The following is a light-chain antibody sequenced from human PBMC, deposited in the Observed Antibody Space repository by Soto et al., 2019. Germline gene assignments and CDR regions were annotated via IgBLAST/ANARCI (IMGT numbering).Light chain of an antibody. Sequence: DIQMTQSPSSLSASVGDRVTITCRASQSISSYLNWYQQKPGKAPKLLIYAASSLQSGVPSRFSGCGSGTDFTLTISSLQPEDFATYYCQQSYSTPWTFGQGTKLEIK. CDR1: QSISSY. V-gene: IGKV1-39*01. CDR3: QQSYSTPWT. J-gene: IGKJ2*01. CDR2: AAS.